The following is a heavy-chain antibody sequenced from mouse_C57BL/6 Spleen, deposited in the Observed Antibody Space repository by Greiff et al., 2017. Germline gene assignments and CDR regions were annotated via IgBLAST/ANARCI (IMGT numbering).Heavy chain of an antibody. D-gene: IGHD2-3*01. CDR2: IDPSDSYT. CDR3: ARNGYYVDYYAMDY. V-gene: IGHV1-69*01. Sequence: QVQLKQPGAELVMPGASVKLSCKASGYTFTSYWMHWVKQRPGQGLEWIGEIDPSDSYTNYNQKFKGKSTLTVDKSSSTAYMQLSSLTSEDSAVYYCARNGYYVDYYAMDYWGQGTSVTVSS. J-gene: IGHJ4*01. CDR1: GYTFTSYW.